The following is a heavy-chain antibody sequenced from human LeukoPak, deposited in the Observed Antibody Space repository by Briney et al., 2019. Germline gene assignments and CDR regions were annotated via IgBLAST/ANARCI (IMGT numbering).Heavy chain of an antibody. CDR1: GGSISSYY. J-gene: IGHJ6*02. CDR3: ARFKGTAPPNRGYCSSTSCLFRYYYYGMDV. D-gene: IGHD2-2*01. Sequence: PSETLSLTCTVSGGSISSYYWSWIRQPPGKGLEWIGEINHSGSTNYNPSLKSRVTISVDTSKNQFSLKLSSVTAADTAVYYCARFKGTAPPNRGYCSSTSCLFRYYYYGMDVWGQGTTVTVSS. CDR2: INHSGST. V-gene: IGHV4-34*01.